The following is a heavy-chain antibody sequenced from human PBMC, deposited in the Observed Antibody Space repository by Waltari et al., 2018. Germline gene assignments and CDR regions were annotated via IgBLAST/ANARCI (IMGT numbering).Heavy chain of an antibody. CDR3: ARGPPFDI. CDR1: GDSISSDY. V-gene: IGHV4-59*01. J-gene: IGHJ3*02. CDR2: IYNSGST. Sequence: QVQLQESGSGLVKPSETLSLTCTVPGDSISSDYWSWIRQTPGKGLEWIAYIYNSGSTNYNPSLKSRVNIIVDTSKNQFSLKLRFVTAADSAVYYCARGPPFDIWGQGTMVTVSS.